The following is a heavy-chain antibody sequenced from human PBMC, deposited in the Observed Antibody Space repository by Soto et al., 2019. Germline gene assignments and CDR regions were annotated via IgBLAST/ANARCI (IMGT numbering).Heavy chain of an antibody. Sequence: SETLSLTCAVYGGSFSGYYWSWIRQPPGKGLEWIGEINHSGSTNYNPSLKSRVTISVDTSKNQFSLKLSSVTAADTAVYYCARDCEDGSYQPSYYYYYGMDVWGQGTTVTVSS. V-gene: IGHV4-34*01. CDR3: ARDCEDGSYQPSYYYYYGMDV. D-gene: IGHD1-26*01. CDR1: GGSFSGYY. CDR2: INHSGST. J-gene: IGHJ6*02.